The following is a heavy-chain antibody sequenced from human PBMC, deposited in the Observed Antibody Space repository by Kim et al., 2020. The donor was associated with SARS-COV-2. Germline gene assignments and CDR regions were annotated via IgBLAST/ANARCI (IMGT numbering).Heavy chain of an antibody. D-gene: IGHD4-17*01. CDR1: GFTVSSNY. J-gene: IGHJ3*01. CDR3: AKERTTVTKSAFDV. Sequence: RGSLRLSCAASGFTVSSNYMSWVRQAPGKGLEWVAVIYSGGSTYYAESVKGRFTISRDNSKNTLYLQMNSLRAEDTAGYYCAKERTTVTKSAFDVWGQGT. CDR2: IYSGGST. V-gene: IGHV3-66*01.